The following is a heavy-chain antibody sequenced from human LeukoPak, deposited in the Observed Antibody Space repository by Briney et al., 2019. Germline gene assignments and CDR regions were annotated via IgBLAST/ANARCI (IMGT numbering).Heavy chain of an antibody. D-gene: IGHD2-21*02. CDR2: ISYDGSNK. V-gene: IGHV3-30*04. CDR3: ARDVQNSYCGGDCYSYYYYGMDV. J-gene: IGHJ6*02. CDR1: GFTFSSYA. Sequence: PGRSLRLSCAASGFTFSSYAMPWVRQAPGKGLEWVAVISYDGSNKYYADSVKGRFTISRDNSKNTLYLQMNSLRAEDAALYYCARDVQNSYCGGDCYSYYYYGMDVWGQGTTVTVSS.